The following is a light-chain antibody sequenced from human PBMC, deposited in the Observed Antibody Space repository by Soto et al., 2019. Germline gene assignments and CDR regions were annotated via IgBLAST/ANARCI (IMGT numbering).Light chain of an antibody. J-gene: IGLJ3*02. Sequence: QAVVTKEPSLTVSPGGTVTLTCGSSTGAVTSGHYPYWFQQKPGQAPRTLIYDTTNKHSWTPARFSGSLLGGKAALTLSGAQPEDEADYYCLLSFSGANWVFGGGTKLTVL. V-gene: IGLV7-46*01. CDR3: LLSFSGANWV. CDR2: DTT. CDR1: TGAVTSGHY.